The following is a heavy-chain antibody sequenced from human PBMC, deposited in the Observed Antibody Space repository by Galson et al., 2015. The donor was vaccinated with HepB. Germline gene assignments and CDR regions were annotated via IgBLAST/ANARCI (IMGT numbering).Heavy chain of an antibody. V-gene: IGHV3-30-3*01. J-gene: IGHJ6*02. D-gene: IGHD2-2*01. CDR2: ISHDGSNK. CDR3: AGDPLGYCSDTSCYYYYGMDV. CDR1: GFTFSTYA. Sequence: SLRLSCAASGFTFSTYAMHWVRQAPGKGLEWVAVISHDGSNKKYGDSVKGRFTISGDNSKNTLYLQMNSLRAEDTALYYCAGDPLGYCSDTSCYYYYGMDVWGQGTTVTVSS.